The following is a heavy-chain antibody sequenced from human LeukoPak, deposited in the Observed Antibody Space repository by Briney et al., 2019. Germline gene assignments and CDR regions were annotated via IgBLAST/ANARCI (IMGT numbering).Heavy chain of an antibody. J-gene: IGHJ4*02. CDR2: INPSGGST. V-gene: IGHV1-46*01. Sequence: ASVKVPCKASGYTFTSYYMHWVRQAPGQGLEWMGIINPSGGSTSYAQKFQGRVTMTRDTSTSTVYMELSSLRSEDTAVYYCAREEFYYDSSGYGLDYWGQGTLVTVSS. CDR3: AREEFYYDSSGYGLDY. D-gene: IGHD3-22*01. CDR1: GYTFTSYY.